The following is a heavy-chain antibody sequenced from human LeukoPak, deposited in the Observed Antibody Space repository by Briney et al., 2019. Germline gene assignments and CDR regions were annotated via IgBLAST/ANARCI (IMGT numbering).Heavy chain of an antibody. D-gene: IGHD2-15*01. CDR3: ARDFGADRYCSGASCYRVFDY. J-gene: IGHJ4*02. V-gene: IGHV4-39*07. CDR1: GGSISSSSYY. Sequence: SETLSLTCTVSGGSISSSSYYWGWIRQPPGKGLEWIGSIYYSGSTYYNPSLKSRVTISVDTSKNQFSLKLSSVTAADTAVYYCARDFGADRYCSGASCYRVFDYWGQGTLVTVSS. CDR2: IYYSGST.